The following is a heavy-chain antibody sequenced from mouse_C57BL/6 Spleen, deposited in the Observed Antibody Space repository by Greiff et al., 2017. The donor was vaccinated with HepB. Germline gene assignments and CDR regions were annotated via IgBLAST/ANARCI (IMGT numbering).Heavy chain of an antibody. J-gene: IGHJ3*01. V-gene: IGHV14-4*01. CDR1: GFNIKDDY. D-gene: IGHD2-2*01. CDR3: TTAVTTGWAY. CDR2: IDPENGDT. Sequence: EVKLQQSGAELVRPGASVKLSCTASGFNIKDDYMHWVKQRPEQGLEWIGWIDPENGDTEYASKFQGKATITADTSSNTAYLQLSSLTSEDTAVYYCTTAVTTGWAYWGQGTLVTVSA.